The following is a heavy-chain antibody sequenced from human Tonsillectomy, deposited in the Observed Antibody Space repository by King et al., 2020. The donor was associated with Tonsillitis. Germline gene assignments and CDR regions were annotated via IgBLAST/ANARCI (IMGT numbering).Heavy chain of an antibody. V-gene: IGHV5-51*01. CDR1: GYKFSNYW. D-gene: IGHD2-21*02. CDR2: IYPADSDT. J-gene: IGHJ4*02. CDR3: ARGQTTGRFRGGDGYPGDS. Sequence: VQLVESGAEVKKPGESLKISCKGSGYKFSNYWIGWVRQMPGKGLEWMGIIYPADSDTRYSPSFQGQVTISADKSISTAYLQWSSLKASDTAMYYCARGQTTGRFRGGDGYPGDSWGQGTLVTVSS.